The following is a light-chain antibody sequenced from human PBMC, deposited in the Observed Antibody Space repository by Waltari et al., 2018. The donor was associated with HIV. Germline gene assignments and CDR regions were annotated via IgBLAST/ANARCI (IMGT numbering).Light chain of an antibody. Sequence: QSALTQPPYASGSPGQSVTIYCTGTRSDVGGYNSVLWYQLHPGKAPKPMIYGVNKRPSGVPDRFSGSKSGNTASLTVSGLQGEDEAEYYCSSYGGSNNVVFGGGTKLTVL. CDR3: SSYGGSNNVV. J-gene: IGLJ2*01. CDR2: GVN. V-gene: IGLV2-8*01. CDR1: RSDVGGYNS.